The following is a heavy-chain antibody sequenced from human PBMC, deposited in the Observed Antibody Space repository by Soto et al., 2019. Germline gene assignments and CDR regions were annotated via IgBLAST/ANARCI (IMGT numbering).Heavy chain of an antibody. CDR3: ARDRSRLAMIVVVPFDP. Sequence: ASVKVSCKASGYTFTSYGISWVRQAPGQGLEWMGLISAYNGNTNYSQKLQGRVTMTTDTSTSTAYMELRSLRSDDTAVYYCARDRSRLAMIVVVPFDPWGQGTLVTVSS. V-gene: IGHV1-18*01. CDR2: ISAYNGNT. D-gene: IGHD3-22*01. J-gene: IGHJ5*02. CDR1: GYTFTSYG.